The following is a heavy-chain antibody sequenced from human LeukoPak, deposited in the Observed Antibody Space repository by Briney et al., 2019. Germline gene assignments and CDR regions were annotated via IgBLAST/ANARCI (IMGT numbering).Heavy chain of an antibody. CDR1: GGSISSYY. CDR3: ARGGSGWTYYFDY. CDR2: IYYSGST. V-gene: IGHV4-59*01. Sequence: PSETLSLTCTVSGGSISSYYWSWIRQPPGKGLEWIGDIYYSGSTNYNPSLKSRVTISVDPSKTQLSLKLSSVTAADTALYFCARGGSGWTYYFDYWGQGALVTVSS. D-gene: IGHD6-19*01. J-gene: IGHJ4*02.